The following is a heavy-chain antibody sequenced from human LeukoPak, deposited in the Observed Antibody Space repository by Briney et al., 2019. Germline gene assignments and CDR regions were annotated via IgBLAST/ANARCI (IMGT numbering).Heavy chain of an antibody. CDR2: IIPMLGIA. V-gene: IGHV1-69*04. D-gene: IGHD5-24*01. CDR3: ASGPEAKGRRDGYNSGDY. Sequence: ASVKVSCKASGGTFSSYAISWVRQAPGQGLEWMGRIIPMLGIANYVQKFQGRVTITADKPTSTAYMELSSLRAEDTAMYYCASGPEAKGRRDGYNSGDYWGQGTLVTVSS. J-gene: IGHJ4*02. CDR1: GGTFSSYA.